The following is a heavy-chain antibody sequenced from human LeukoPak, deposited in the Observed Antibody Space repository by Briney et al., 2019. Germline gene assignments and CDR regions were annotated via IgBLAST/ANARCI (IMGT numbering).Heavy chain of an antibody. CDR2: ISGGGDIT. Sequence: GGSLRLSCAASGFNFANHAMSWVRQTPGKGLEWDSAISGGGDITYYADSVTGRFTISRDNPKDTLFLQMHSLRPGDTAVYYCVREDTPATANYWGQGTLVTISS. V-gene: IGHV3-23*01. J-gene: IGHJ4*02. D-gene: IGHD2-21*02. CDR1: GFNFANHA. CDR3: VREDTPATANY.